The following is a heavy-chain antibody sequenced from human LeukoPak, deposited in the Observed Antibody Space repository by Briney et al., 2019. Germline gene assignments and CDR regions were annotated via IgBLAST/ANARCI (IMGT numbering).Heavy chain of an antibody. CDR2: IIPIFGTA. CDR1: GGTFSSYA. J-gene: IGHJ4*02. Sequence: SVKVSCKASGGTFSSYAISWVRQAPGQGLEGLGGIIPIFGTANYAQKFQGRVTITADESTSTAYMELSSLRSEETAVYYCARDALKDGYNYVGYWGQGTLVTVSS. V-gene: IGHV1-69*13. CDR3: ARDALKDGYNYVGY. D-gene: IGHD5-24*01.